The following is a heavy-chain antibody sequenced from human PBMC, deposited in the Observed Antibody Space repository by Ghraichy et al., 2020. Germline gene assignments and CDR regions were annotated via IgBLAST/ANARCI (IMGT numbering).Heavy chain of an antibody. Sequence: SVKVSCKASGGTLNNYAISWVRQAPGQGLEWMGRIVPTFQTAEYARKLQDRVTITADESTNTVHMELSSLRSEDTAVYYCARDPGLALYDWKYEDYWGQGTLVTVSS. CDR3: ARDPGLALYDWKYEDY. CDR2: IVPTFQTA. CDR1: GGTLNNYA. D-gene: IGHD1-7*01. V-gene: IGHV1-69*13. J-gene: IGHJ4*02.